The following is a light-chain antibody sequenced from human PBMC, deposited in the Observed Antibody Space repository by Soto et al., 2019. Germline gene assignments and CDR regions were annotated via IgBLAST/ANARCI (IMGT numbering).Light chain of an antibody. CDR1: QGISSY. CDR2: AAS. V-gene: IGKV1-9*01. CDR3: QQLNSYPG. J-gene: IGKJ4*02. Sequence: IQLTQSPSSLSASVGDRVTITCRASQGISSYLAWYQQKPGKAPKLLIYAASTLQSGVPSRFSGSGSGTDFTLNISSLQPEDFATYYCQQLNSYPGFGGGTKVEIK.